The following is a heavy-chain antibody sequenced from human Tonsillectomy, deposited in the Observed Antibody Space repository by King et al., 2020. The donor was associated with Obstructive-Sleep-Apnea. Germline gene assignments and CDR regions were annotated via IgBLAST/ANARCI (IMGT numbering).Heavy chain of an antibody. Sequence: EVQLVESGGGLVKPGGSLRLSCVVSDLPFSSSSMNWVRQAPGKGLEWVSSMTSTGTYIYYADSVKGRFTISRDNAKNSLFLQMNSLTVDDTAVYYCAREEYFGSGTYYSTFDYWGQGTLVTVSS. CDR3: AREEYFGSGTYYSTFDY. J-gene: IGHJ4*02. V-gene: IGHV3-21*01. CDR1: DLPFSSSS. CDR2: MTSTGTYI. D-gene: IGHD3-10*01.